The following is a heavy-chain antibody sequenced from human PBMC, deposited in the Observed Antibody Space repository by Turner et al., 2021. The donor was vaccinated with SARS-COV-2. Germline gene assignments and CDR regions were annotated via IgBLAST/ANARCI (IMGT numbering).Heavy chain of an antibody. CDR1: GAAISSSSYF. D-gene: IGHD3-10*01. CDR3: ARQAEGKGFDS. V-gene: IGHV4-39*01. CDR2: IYHSGTT. J-gene: IGHJ4*02. Sequence: QLQESGPGLVQPSETLSLTWTASGAAISSSSYFWGWIRQPPTKELEWSGSIYHSGTTNYTPSLKSRVTLSIDPSKNQFSLNLTLVTAADTALFYCARQAEGKGFDSWGRGTLVTVSS.